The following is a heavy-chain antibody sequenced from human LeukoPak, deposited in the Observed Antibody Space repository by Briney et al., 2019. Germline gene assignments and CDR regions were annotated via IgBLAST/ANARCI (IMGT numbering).Heavy chain of an antibody. V-gene: IGHV4-39*01. Sequence: SETLTLTCTVSGGSISSSSYYWGWIRQPPGKGLEWIGSIYYSGSTYYNPSLKSRVTISVDTSKNQFSLKLSSVTAADTAVYYCARQTGSGLFSLPGGQGTLVTVSS. CDR3: ARQTGSGLFSLP. J-gene: IGHJ4*02. CDR1: GGSISSSSYY. D-gene: IGHD3-10*01. CDR2: IYYSGST.